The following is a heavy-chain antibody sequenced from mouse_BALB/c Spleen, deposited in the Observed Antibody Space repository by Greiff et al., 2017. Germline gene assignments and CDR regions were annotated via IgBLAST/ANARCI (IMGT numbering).Heavy chain of an antibody. CDR2: ISSGGST. V-gene: IGHV5-6-5*01. Sequence: EVKLMESGGGLVKPGGSLKLSCAASGFTFSSYAMSWVRQTPEKRLEWVASISSGGSTYYPDSVKGRFTISRDNARNILYLQMSSLRSEDTAMYYCARGDTTVVANYFDYWGQGTTLTVSS. J-gene: IGHJ2*01. D-gene: IGHD1-1*01. CDR3: ARGDTTVVANYFDY. CDR1: GFTFSSYA.